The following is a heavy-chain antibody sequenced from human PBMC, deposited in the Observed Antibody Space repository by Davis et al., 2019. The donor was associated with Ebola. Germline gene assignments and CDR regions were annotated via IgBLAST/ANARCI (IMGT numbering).Heavy chain of an antibody. CDR1: GFTFSSYA. Sequence: GESLKISCAASGFTFSSYAMHWVRQAPGKGLEWVAVISYDGSNKYYADSVKGRFTISRDNSKNTLYLQMNSLRAEDTAVYYCARDLYCSGGSCQPNYYYYYGMDVWGQGTTVTVSS. J-gene: IGHJ6*02. V-gene: IGHV3-30-3*01. D-gene: IGHD2-15*01. CDR3: ARDLYCSGGSCQPNYYYYYGMDV. CDR2: ISYDGSNK.